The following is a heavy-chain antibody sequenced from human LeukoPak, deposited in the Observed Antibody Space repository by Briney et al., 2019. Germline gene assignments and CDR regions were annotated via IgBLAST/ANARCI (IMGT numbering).Heavy chain of an antibody. D-gene: IGHD3-3*01. J-gene: IGHJ5*02. CDR2: IRYDGSNK. CDR1: GFTFSSYS. V-gene: IGHV3-30*02. CDR3: AKDNWSGYYLNWFDP. Sequence: GGSLRLSCAASGFTFSSYSMHWVRQAPGKGLEWVAFIRYDGSNKYYADSVKGRFTISRDNSKNTLYLQMNSLRAEDTAVYYCAKDNWSGYYLNWFDPWGQGTPVTVSS.